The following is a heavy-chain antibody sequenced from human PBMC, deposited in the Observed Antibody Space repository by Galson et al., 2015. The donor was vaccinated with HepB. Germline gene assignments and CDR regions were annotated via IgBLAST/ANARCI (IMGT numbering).Heavy chain of an antibody. CDR1: GFTFSSYG. J-gene: IGHJ4*02. V-gene: IGHV3-30*18. D-gene: IGHD3-16*01. CDR2: ISYDGSNK. CDR3: AKDFGEFVSPDY. Sequence: SLRLSCAASGFTFSSYGMHWVRQAPGKGLEWVAVISYDGSNKYYADSVKGRFTISRDNSKNTLYLQMNSLRAEGTAVYYCAKDFGEFVSPDYWGQGTLVTVSS.